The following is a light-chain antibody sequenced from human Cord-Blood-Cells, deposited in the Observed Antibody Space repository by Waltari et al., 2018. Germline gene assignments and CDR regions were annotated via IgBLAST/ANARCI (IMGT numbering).Light chain of an antibody. Sequence: QSALTQPASVSGSPGQSITISCTGTSSDVGSYNLVSWYQQHPGKAPKLMIYEGSKWPSGVSNRFSGSKSGNTASLTISGLQAEDEADYYCCSYAGSSTYVFGT. CDR3: CSYAGSSTYV. J-gene: IGLJ1*01. CDR2: EGS. CDR1: SSDVGSYNL. V-gene: IGLV2-23*01.